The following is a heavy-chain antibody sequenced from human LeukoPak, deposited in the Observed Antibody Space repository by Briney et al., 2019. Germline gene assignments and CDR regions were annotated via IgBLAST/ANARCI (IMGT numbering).Heavy chain of an antibody. J-gene: IGHJ4*02. CDR3: AKDQEYQLLWGTYFDY. V-gene: IGHV3-23*01. CDR1: GFTFSSYA. Sequence: GGSLRLSCAASGFTFSSYAMSWVRQAPGKGLEWVSAISGSGGSTYYADSVKGRFTISRDNSKNTLYLQMNSLRAEDTAVYYCAKDQEYQLLWGTYFDYWGQGTLVTVSS. D-gene: IGHD2-2*01. CDR2: ISGSGGST.